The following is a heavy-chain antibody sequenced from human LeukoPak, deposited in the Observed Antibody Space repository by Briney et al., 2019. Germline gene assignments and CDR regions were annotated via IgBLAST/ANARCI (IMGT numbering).Heavy chain of an antibody. CDR3: ARARDFTGSYPDVFDV. D-gene: IGHD1-26*01. CDR1: GASITNYY. J-gene: IGHJ3*01. CDR2: VHHSGYI. V-gene: IGHV4-59*01. Sequence: PSETLSLTCSVSGASITNYYWNCLRQSPGKGLEWIGDVHHSGYINYNPSVKSRIAMSVDTSRSQFSLRLTSVTAADTAVYYCARARDFTGSYPDVFDVWGQGTMVTVSS.